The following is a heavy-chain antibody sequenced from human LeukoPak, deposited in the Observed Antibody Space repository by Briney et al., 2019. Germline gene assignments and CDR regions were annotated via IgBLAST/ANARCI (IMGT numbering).Heavy chain of an antibody. Sequence: SVKVSCKASGFTFTSSAVEWVRQARGQRLEWIGWIVVGSGNTNYAQKFQERVTITRDMSTSTAYMELSSLRSEDTAVYYCAAFRFPSYGVEYPWGQGTLVTVSS. CDR3: AAFRFPSYGVEYP. V-gene: IGHV1-58*01. CDR1: GFTFTSSA. CDR2: IVVGSGNT. D-gene: IGHD1-26*01. J-gene: IGHJ5*02.